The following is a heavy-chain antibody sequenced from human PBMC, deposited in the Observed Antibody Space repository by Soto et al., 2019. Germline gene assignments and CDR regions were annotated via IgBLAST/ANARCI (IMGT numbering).Heavy chain of an antibody. J-gene: IGHJ6*02. CDR2: IDPSDSYT. D-gene: IGHD5-18*01. CDR3: ARHPDVDTAMSREGGYYYGMDV. Sequence: GESLKISCKGSGYSFTSYWISWVRQMPGKGLEWMGRIDPSDSYTNYSPSFQGHVTISADKSISTAYLQWSSLKASDTAMYYCARHPDVDTAMSREGGYYYGMDVWGQGTTVTISS. V-gene: IGHV5-10-1*01. CDR1: GYSFTSYW.